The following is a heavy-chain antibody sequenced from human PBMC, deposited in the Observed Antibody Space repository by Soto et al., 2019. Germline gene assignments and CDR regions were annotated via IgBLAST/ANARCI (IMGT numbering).Heavy chain of an antibody. J-gene: IGHJ5*02. CDR3: ARGYSPALGAPWVRVNWFDP. D-gene: IGHD1-26*01. CDR1: GGSLRTYY. Sequence: SLTCTVPGGSLRTYYWSGIRQPPGKGLEWIGYIYYIGSTNYNPSLKSRVTMPVDKTMNQRSLNLTSVTAADTAVYYCARGYSPALGAPWVRVNWFDPWGQGTLVTVSS. CDR2: IYYIGST. V-gene: IGHV4-59*01.